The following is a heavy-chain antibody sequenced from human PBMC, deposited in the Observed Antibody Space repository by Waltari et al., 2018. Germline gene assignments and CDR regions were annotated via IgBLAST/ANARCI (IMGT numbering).Heavy chain of an antibody. Sequence: QVQLVQSGAGVKKPGSSVTVSCTASGGNLSSYASSWVRQAPGPELEWTGWIIPIFGKANYAQKFQGRVTITADESTSTAYMELSSLRSEDTAVYYCASRRYCSGGSCYSGYYYYYYGMDVWGQWTTVTVSS. J-gene: IGHJ6*02. CDR3: ASRRYCSGGSCYSGYYYYYYGMDV. CDR1: GGNLSSYA. D-gene: IGHD2-15*01. CDR2: IIPIFGKA. V-gene: IGHV1-69*01.